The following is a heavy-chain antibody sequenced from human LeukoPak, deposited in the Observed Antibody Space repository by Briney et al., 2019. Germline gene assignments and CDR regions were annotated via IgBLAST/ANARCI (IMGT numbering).Heavy chain of an antibody. CDR3: AKEGGDWGEGYFDY. D-gene: IGHD7-27*01. J-gene: IGHJ4*02. V-gene: IGHV3-11*04. Sequence: GGSLRLSCAASGFTFSDYYMSWIRQAPGKGLEWISYISSSGGTIYYADSVKGRFTISSDNAKNSLYLQMNIQRAEDTAVYYCAKEGGDWGEGYFDYWGQGTLVTVSS. CDR2: ISSSGGTI. CDR1: GFTFSDYY.